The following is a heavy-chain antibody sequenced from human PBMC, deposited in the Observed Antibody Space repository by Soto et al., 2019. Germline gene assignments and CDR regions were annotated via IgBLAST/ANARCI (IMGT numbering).Heavy chain of an antibody. J-gene: IGHJ6*02. D-gene: IGHD2-2*01. CDR3: ARGQLLCLLGMDV. V-gene: IGHV1-2*04. CDR2: INPNSGGT. Sequence: ASVKGSCKASGYTFTGYYMHWVRQAPGQGLEWMGWINPNSGGTNYAQKFQGWVTMTRDTSISTAYMELSRLRSDDTAVYYCARGQLLCLLGMDVWGQGTTVTVSS. CDR1: GYTFTGYY.